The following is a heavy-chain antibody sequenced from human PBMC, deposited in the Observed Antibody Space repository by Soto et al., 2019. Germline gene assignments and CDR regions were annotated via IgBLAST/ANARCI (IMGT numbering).Heavy chain of an antibody. CDR1: GYSIGTAYY. CDR2: TYHTGST. V-gene: IGHV4-38-2*01. Sequence: SATLSLTCAVSGYSIGTAYYWGWLRQPTGKELQWIGTTYHTGSTFSNASPKSRVTISLDTSRNHFSLKVTSVTAADTAVYYCARGYGGKIGSSGPGTLVTVSS. CDR3: ARGYGGKIGS. D-gene: IGHD4-17*01. J-gene: IGHJ4*02.